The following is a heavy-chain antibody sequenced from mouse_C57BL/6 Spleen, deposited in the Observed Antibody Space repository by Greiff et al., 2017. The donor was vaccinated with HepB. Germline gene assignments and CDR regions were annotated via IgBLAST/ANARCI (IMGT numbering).Heavy chain of an antibody. CDR2: ISSGGSYT. V-gene: IGHV5-6*01. D-gene: IGHD1-1*01. J-gene: IGHJ1*03. Sequence: EVQLQESGGDLVKPGGSLKLSCAASGFTFSSYGMSWVRQTPDKRLEWVATISSGGSYTYYPDSVKGRFTITRDNAKNTLYLQMSILKSEDTAMYYCARHEDYYGSSSHYWYFDVWGTGTTVTVSS. CDR3: ARHEDYYGSSSHYWYFDV. CDR1: GFTFSSYG.